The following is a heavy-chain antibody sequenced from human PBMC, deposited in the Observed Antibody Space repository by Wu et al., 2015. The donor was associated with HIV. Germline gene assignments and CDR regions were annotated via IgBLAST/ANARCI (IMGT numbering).Heavy chain of an antibody. CDR1: GGTFSSYA. CDR3: ARCAPVVVVAATSYDAFDI. Sequence: QVQLVQSGAEVKKPGSSAKVSCKASGGTFSSYAISWVRQAPGQGLEWMGGIIPIFGTANYAQKFQGRVTITTDESTSTAYMELSSLRSEDTAVYYCARCAPVVVVAATSYDAFDIWGQGTMVTVSS. J-gene: IGHJ3*02. D-gene: IGHD2-15*01. CDR2: IIPIFGTA. V-gene: IGHV1-69*05.